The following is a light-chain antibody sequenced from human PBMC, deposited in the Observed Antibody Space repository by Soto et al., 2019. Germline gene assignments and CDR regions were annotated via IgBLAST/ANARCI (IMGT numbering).Light chain of an antibody. CDR3: AAWDDSLNGYV. V-gene: IGLV1-44*01. J-gene: IGLJ1*01. Sequence: QSVLTQPPSASGTPGQRVPISFSGSRSHIGSNTVNWYQQLPGTAPKLLIYSNNQRPSGVPDRFSGSKSGTSASLAISGLQSEDEADYYCAAWDDSLNGYVFGTGTKVTVL. CDR1: RSHIGSNT. CDR2: SNN.